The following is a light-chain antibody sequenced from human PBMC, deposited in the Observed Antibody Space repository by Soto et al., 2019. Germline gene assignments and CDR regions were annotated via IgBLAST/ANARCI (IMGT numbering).Light chain of an antibody. Sequence: EIVMTQSPATLSVSPGERATLSCRASQSVSSNLAWYQQKPGQAPRLLIYGASTRATGIPARFSGSGSGTXFTLTXSXLXXEDXAVXXXXXXXNWPPYTFGQGTKLEIK. CDR3: XXXXNWPPYT. V-gene: IGKV3-15*01. J-gene: IGKJ2*01. CDR2: GAS. CDR1: QSVSSN.